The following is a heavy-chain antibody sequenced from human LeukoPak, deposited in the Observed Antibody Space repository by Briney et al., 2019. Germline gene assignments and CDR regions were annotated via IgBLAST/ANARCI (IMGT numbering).Heavy chain of an antibody. CDR1: GYTFTSYG. Sequence: ASVKVSCKASGYTFTSYGISWVRQAPGQGLEWMGWISAYNGNTNYAQKLQGRVTMTTDTSTSTAYRELRSLRSDDTAVYYCATGYSSGWYGSAKYYYYYYGMDVWGQGTTVTVSS. J-gene: IGHJ6*02. V-gene: IGHV1-18*01. D-gene: IGHD6-19*01. CDR3: ATGYSSGWYGSAKYYYYYYGMDV. CDR2: ISAYNGNT.